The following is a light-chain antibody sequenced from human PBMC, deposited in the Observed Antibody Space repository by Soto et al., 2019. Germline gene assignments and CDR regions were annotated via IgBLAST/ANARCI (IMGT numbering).Light chain of an antibody. Sequence: QSVLTQPASVSGSPGQSITISCTGTNSDVGDYDYVSWYQQHPGKAPKLIIYEVSNRPSGVSNRFSGSKSGNTASLTVSGLQAEDEADYYCSSYTNSNTLVFGTGTKVTV. V-gene: IGLV2-14*01. J-gene: IGLJ1*01. CDR3: SSYTNSNTLV. CDR2: EVS. CDR1: NSDVGDYDY.